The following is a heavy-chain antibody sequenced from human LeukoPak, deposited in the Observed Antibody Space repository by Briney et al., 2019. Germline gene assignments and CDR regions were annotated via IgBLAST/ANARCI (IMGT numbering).Heavy chain of an antibody. V-gene: IGHV3-23*01. J-gene: IGHJ4*02. D-gene: IGHD2-15*01. Sequence: QTGGSLRLSCAASGLTFSSYAMSWVRQASGKGLEWVSAISGSGGSTYYADSVKGRFTISRDNSKNTLYLQMNSLRAEDTAVYYCAKCGSRISPYYFDYWGQGTLVTVSS. CDR3: AKCGSRISPYYFDY. CDR2: ISGSGGST. CDR1: GLTFSSYA.